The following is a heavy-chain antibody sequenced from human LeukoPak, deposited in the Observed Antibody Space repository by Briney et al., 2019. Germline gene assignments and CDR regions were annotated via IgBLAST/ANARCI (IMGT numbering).Heavy chain of an antibody. CDR2: ISGSGGST. Sequence: GGSLRLSCAASGFTFSSYAMSRVRQAPGKGLEWVSAISGSGGSTYYADSVKGRFTISRDNSKNTLYLQMNSLRAEDTAVYYCAKVDVFMVRGDGLLDYWGQGTLVTVSS. D-gene: IGHD3-10*01. CDR3: AKVDVFMVRGDGLLDY. CDR1: GFTFSSYA. J-gene: IGHJ4*02. V-gene: IGHV3-23*01.